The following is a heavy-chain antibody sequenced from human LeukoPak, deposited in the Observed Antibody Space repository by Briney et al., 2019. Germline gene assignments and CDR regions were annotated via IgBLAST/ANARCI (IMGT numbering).Heavy chain of an antibody. J-gene: IGHJ5*02. CDR3: ARHEYEVFPPANWFDP. Sequence: SETLSLTCTVSGDSVSSSNFFWGWIRQPPGKGLEWIGSFHYSGSTFYNPSLKSRVTISVDTSKNHFSLKLTSVTAADSAVYYCARHEYEVFPPANWFDPWGQGTLVTVSS. CDR1: GDSVSSSNFF. CDR2: FHYSGST. V-gene: IGHV4-39*02. D-gene: IGHD6-6*01.